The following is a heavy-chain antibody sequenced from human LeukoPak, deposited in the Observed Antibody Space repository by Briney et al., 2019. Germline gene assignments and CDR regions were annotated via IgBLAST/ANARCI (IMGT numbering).Heavy chain of an antibody. CDR2: ISGSGGST. CDR3: AKDQYDFWSGYYTTYFDY. CDR1: GFTFSDYY. V-gene: IGHV3-23*01. J-gene: IGHJ4*02. D-gene: IGHD3-3*01. Sequence: GGSLRLSCAASGFTFSDYYMSWIRQAPGKGLEWVSAISGSGGSTYYADSVKGRFTISRDNSKNTLYLQMNSLRAEDTAVYYCAKDQYDFWSGYYTTYFDYWGQGTLVTVSS.